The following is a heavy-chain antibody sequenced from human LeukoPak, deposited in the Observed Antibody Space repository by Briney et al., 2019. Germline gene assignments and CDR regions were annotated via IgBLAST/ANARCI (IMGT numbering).Heavy chain of an antibody. J-gene: IGHJ3*02. CDR1: GYTFTGYY. CDR2: INPNSGGT. D-gene: IGHD1-26*01. V-gene: IGHV1-2*04. Sequence: ASVKVSCKASGYTFTGYYMHWVRQAPGQGLEWMGWINPNSGGTNYAQKLQGWVTMTRDTSISTAYMELSRLRSDDTAVYYCAREWGARDAFDIWGQGTMVTVSS. CDR3: AREWGARDAFDI.